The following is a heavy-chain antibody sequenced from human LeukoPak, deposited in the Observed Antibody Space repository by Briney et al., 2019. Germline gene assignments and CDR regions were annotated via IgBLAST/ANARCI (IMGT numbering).Heavy chain of an antibody. CDR2: INSDGSST. CDR3: ARGGSGWRYYYYGMDV. J-gene: IGHJ6*02. CDR1: GFTFSSYW. Sequence: HPGGSLRLSCAASGFTFSSYWMHWVRQAPGKGLVWVSRINSDGSSTSYADSVKGRFTISRDNAKNTLYLQMTSLRAEDTAVYYCARGGSGWRYYYYGMDVWGQGTTVTVSS. D-gene: IGHD6-19*01. V-gene: IGHV3-74*01.